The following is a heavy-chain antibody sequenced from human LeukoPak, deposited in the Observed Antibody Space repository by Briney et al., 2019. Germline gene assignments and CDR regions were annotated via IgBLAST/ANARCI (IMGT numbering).Heavy chain of an antibody. CDR3: ARGMVEMATITAFDI. CDR1: GGSISSGDYY. CDR2: IYYSGST. D-gene: IGHD5-24*01. J-gene: IGHJ3*02. V-gene: IGHV4-30-4*01. Sequence: SETLSLTCSVSGGSISSGDYYWSWIRQPPGKGLEWIGYIYYSGSTYYNLSLKSRVTISVDTSKNQFSLKLSSVTAADTAVYYCARGMVEMATITAFDIWGQGTMVTASS.